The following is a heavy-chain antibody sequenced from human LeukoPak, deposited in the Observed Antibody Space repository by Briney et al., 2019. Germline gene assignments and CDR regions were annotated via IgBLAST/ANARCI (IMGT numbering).Heavy chain of an antibody. D-gene: IGHD1-26*01. CDR1: GFTFSSHA. V-gene: IGHV3-23*01. Sequence: GGSLRLSCAASGFTFSSHAMSWVRQAPGKGLEWVSAISGSGGSTYYADSVKGRFTISRDNSKNTLYLQMNSLRAEDTAVYYCAKDSGSYPTGYFDLWGRGTLVTVSS. CDR2: ISGSGGST. J-gene: IGHJ2*01. CDR3: AKDSGSYPTGYFDL.